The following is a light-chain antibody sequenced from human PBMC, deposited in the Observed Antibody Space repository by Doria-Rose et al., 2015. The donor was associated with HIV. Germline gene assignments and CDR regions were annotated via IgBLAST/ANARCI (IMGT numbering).Light chain of an antibody. J-gene: IGKJ1*01. CDR3: HQYGTSWT. CDR2: DGS. CDR1: QSFRSTY. V-gene: IGKV3-20*01. Sequence: EIVLTQSPGTLSLSTGDRATLSCRASQSFRSTYLAWYQQKPGQAPSLLIYDGSTRATGIPDRFSASGSGTDFTLTINRLEPEDFALYYCHQYGTSWTFGQGTKVEI.